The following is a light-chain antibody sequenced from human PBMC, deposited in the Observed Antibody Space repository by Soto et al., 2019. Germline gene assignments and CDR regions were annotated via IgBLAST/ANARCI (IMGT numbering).Light chain of an antibody. CDR2: AAS. CDR3: QQYDDSLTWT. V-gene: IGKV3-20*01. CDR1: QSVSSRY. J-gene: IGKJ1*01. Sequence: IILTQSPGTMSLSPGERATLSCRASQSVSSRYIAWYQQQPGQAPRLLIYAASSRATGLPDRFSGSGSGTDFTLTISRLEAEDFAFYYWQQYDDSLTWTFGPGTKVEIK.